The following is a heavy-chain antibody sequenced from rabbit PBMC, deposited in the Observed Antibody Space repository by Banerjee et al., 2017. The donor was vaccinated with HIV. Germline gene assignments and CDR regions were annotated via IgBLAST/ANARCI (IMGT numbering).Heavy chain of an antibody. V-gene: IGHV1S40*01. Sequence: QSLEESGGGLVKPGASLTLTCTASGLDFSSSYYMCWVRQAPGKGLEWIGCIYTGSGGYTYYATWAKGRFTISKTSSTTVTLQMTSLTAADTATYFCARLATMTILINLWGQGTLVTV. J-gene: IGHJ4*01. CDR3: ARLATMTILINL. CDR1: GLDFSSSYY. D-gene: IGHD2-1*01. CDR2: IYTGSGGYT.